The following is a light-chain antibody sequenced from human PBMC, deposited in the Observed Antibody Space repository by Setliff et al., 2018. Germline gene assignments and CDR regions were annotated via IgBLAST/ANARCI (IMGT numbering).Light chain of an antibody. CDR3: LSYTSETTHAL. V-gene: IGLV2-8*01. CDR2: EVT. CDR1: GGLVGGYNY. Sequence: QSALTQPPSASGSPGQSVTISCTGTGGLVGGYNYVSWYQQHPGKAPRLIIYEVTKRPSGVPDRFSGSNSGNTASLTVSGLQAEDEADYYCLSYTSETTHALFGGGTKVTVL. J-gene: IGLJ2*01.